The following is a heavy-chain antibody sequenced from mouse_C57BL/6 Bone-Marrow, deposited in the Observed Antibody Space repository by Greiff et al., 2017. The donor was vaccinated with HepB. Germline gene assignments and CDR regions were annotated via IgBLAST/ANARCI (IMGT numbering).Heavy chain of an antibody. CDR2: IDPSDSYT. D-gene: IGHD1-1*01. V-gene: IGHV1-59*01. CDR1: GYTFTSYW. Sequence: QVQLQQPGAELVRPGTSVKLSCKASGYTFTSYWMHWVKQRPGQGLEWIGVIDPSDSYTNYNQKFKGKATLTVDTSSITAYMQLSSLTSEDSAVYYCARMNYYGSREYYDVWGTGTTVTVSS. CDR3: ARMNYYGSREYYDV. J-gene: IGHJ1*03.